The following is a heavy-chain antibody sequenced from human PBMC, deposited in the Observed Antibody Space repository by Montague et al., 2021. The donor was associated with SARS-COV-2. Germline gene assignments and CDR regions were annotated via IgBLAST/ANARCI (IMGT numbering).Heavy chain of an antibody. CDR1: GFIFSSNA. V-gene: IGHV3-23*01. Sequence: SLRLSRAASGFIFSSNATSWVRQAPGKGLEWVSTIGGGGRRTYYADSVKGRFTISRDNSKNTLYLQMNSLRAEDTAVYYCAKVGGYSYGLSDYWGQGTLVTVSS. CDR2: IGGGGRRT. CDR3: AKVGGYSYGLSDY. J-gene: IGHJ4*02. D-gene: IGHD5-18*01.